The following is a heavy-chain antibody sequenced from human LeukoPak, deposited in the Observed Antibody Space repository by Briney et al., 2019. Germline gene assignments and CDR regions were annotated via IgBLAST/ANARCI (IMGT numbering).Heavy chain of an antibody. CDR3: AREDIMITFGGVIVSPFDY. D-gene: IGHD3-16*02. V-gene: IGHV1-2*02. CDR1: GYTFTGYY. CDR2: INPNSGGT. J-gene: IGHJ4*02. Sequence: GASVKVSCKASGYTFTGYYMHWVRQAPGQGLEWMGWINPNSGGTNYAQKFQGRVTMTRDTPISTAYMELSRLRSEDTAVYYCAREDIMITFGGVIVSPFDYWGQGTLVTVSS.